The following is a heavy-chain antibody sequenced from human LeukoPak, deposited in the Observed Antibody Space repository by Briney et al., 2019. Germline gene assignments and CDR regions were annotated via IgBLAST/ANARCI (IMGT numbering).Heavy chain of an antibody. CDR3: AKDPYYDFWSGYYQYYFDY. D-gene: IGHD3-3*01. CDR2: ISGSGGST. CDR1: GFTFSSYA. J-gene: IGHJ4*02. V-gene: IGHV3-23*01. Sequence: GGSLRLSCAASGFTFSSYAMSWVRRAPGKGLEWVSAISGSGGSTYYADSVKGRFTISRDNSKNTLYLQMNSLRAEDTAVYYCAKDPYYDFWSGYYQYYFDYWGQGTLVTVSS.